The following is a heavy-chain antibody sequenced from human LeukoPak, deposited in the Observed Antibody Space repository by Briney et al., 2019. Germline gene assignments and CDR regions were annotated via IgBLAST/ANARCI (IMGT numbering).Heavy chain of an antibody. CDR1: GYSISSGYY. CDR3: AKSDYYASGLDY. CDR2: IYHSGST. Sequence: PSETLSLTCTVSGYSISSGYYWGWIRQPPGKGLEWIGSIYHSGSTNYNPSLKSRVTISVDTSKKQFSLKLSSVTAADTAVYYCAKSDYYASGLDYWGQGTLVTVSS. V-gene: IGHV4-38-2*02. D-gene: IGHD3-10*01. J-gene: IGHJ4*02.